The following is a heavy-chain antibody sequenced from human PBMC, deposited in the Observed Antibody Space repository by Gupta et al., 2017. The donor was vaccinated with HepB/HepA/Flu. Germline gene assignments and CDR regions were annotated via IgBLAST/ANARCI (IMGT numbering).Heavy chain of an antibody. V-gene: IGHV4-59*01. CDR3: ARGERWLQEFTYYYYMDV. CDR2: IYYSGST. J-gene: IGHJ6*03. D-gene: IGHD5-24*01. Sequence: QVQLQESGPGLVKPSETLSLTCTVSGGSISSYYWSWIRQPPGKGLEWIGYIYYSGSTNYNPSLKSRVTISVDTSKNQFSLKLSSVTAADTAVYYCARGERWLQEFTYYYYMDVWGKGTTVTVSS. CDR1: GGSISSYY.